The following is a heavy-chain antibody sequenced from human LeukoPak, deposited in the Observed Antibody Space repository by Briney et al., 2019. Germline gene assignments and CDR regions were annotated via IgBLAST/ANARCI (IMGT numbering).Heavy chain of an antibody. V-gene: IGHV3-48*03. CDR2: ISSSGSTI. CDR1: GFTFSSFE. CDR3: ARLGLSAGFVGGY. J-gene: IGHJ4*02. Sequence: PGGSLRLSCAASGFTFSSFEMIWVRQAPGKGLEWVSYISSSGSTIYYADSVKGRFTISRDNAKNSLYVQMNSLSAEDTAVYYCARLGLSAGFVGGYWGQGTLVTVSS. D-gene: IGHD4-23*01.